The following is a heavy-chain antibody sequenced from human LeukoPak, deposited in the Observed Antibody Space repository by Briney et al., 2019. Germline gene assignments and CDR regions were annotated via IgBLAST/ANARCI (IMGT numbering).Heavy chain of an antibody. Sequence: SETLSLTCTVSGGSISSYYWSWVRQPPGKGLEWIGYISYSGSSKDNPSLKRRVTISVDTSKNQFSLKLSSVTAADTAVYYWARHSSSGWYVDWFDPWGQGTLVTVSS. D-gene: IGHD6-19*01. J-gene: IGHJ5*02. CDR1: GGSISSYY. CDR2: ISYSGSS. CDR3: ARHSSSGWYVDWFDP. V-gene: IGHV4-59*08.